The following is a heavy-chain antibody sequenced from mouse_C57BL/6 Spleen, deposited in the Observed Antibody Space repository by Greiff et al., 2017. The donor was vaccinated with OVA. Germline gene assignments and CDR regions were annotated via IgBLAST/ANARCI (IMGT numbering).Heavy chain of an antibody. CDR3: AKEDDYGNYGWFAY. J-gene: IGHJ3*01. D-gene: IGHD2-1*01. CDR1: GFSLTSYG. V-gene: IGHV2-3*01. CDR2: IWGDGST. Sequence: VKVEESGPGLVAPSQSLSITCTVSGFSLTSYGVSWVRQPPGKGLEWLGVIWGDGSTNYHSALISRLSISKDNSKSQVFLKLNSLQTDDTATYYCAKEDDYGNYGWFAYWGQGTLVTVSA.